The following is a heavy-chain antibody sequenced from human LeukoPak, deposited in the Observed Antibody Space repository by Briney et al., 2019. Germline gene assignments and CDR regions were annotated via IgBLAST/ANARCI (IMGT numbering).Heavy chain of an antibody. CDR2: INSDGSST. CDR1: GFTFSSFW. CDR3: AKVIAAAGTIPGPVDY. Sequence: PGGSLRLSCAASGFTFSSFWMHWVRQAPGKGLVWVSRINSDGSSTGYADSVKGRFTISRDNSKNTLYLQMNSLRAEDTAVYYCAKVIAAAGTIPGPVDYWGQGTLVTVSS. D-gene: IGHD6-13*01. J-gene: IGHJ4*02. V-gene: IGHV3-74*01.